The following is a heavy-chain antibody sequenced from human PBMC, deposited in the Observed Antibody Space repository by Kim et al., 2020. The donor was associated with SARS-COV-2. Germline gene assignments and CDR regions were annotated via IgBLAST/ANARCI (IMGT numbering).Heavy chain of an antibody. CDR3: ARDFTIFGNWYFDL. V-gene: IGHV4-31*03. D-gene: IGHD3-9*01. Sequence: SETLSLTCTVSGGSISSGGYYWSWIRQHPGKGLEWIGYIYYSGSTYYNPSLKSRVTISVDTSKNQFSLKLSSVTAADTAVYYCARDFTIFGNWYFDLWGRGTLVTVSS. CDR2: IYYSGST. CDR1: GGSISSGGYY. J-gene: IGHJ2*01.